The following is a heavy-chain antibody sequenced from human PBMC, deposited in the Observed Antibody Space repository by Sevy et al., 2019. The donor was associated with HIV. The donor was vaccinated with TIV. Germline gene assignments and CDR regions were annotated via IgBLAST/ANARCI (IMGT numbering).Heavy chain of an antibody. J-gene: IGHJ4*02. CDR1: GFTFGDYC. CDR3: TRWKRAHSIFDY. D-gene: IGHD1-1*01. Sequence: GGSLRLSCTASGFTFGDYCMSWVRQAPGKGLEWVAFVKSKAYGGTVDHAASVKGRFTISRDESKSIAYLQMNDLKTEDPGGYYCTRWKRAHSIFDYWGQGALVTVSS. V-gene: IGHV3-49*04. CDR2: VKSKAYGGTV.